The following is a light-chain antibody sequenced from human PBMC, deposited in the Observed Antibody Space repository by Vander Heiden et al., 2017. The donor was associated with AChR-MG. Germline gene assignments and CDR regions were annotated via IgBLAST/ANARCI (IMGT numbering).Light chain of an antibody. J-gene: IGKJ1*01. Sequence: EIVMTQSPATLSVSPGERATLSCRASQSVGSDLAWYQQKPGQAPRLLIYGASTRATGIPARFSGSGSGTEFTLTISSRQSEDFAVYYCQHYDNWPPWTFGQGTRVEIK. CDR2: GAS. CDR3: QHYDNWPPWT. CDR1: QSVGSD. V-gene: IGKV3-15*01.